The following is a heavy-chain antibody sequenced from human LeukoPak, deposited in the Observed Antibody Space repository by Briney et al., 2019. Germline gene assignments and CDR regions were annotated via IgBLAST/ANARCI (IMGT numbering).Heavy chain of an antibody. J-gene: IGHJ4*02. CDR1: GGSFSGYY. Sequence: SETLSLTCAVYGGSFSGYYWSWIRQPPGKGLEWIGGINHSGSTNYNPSLKSRVTISVDTSKNQFSLKLSSVTAADTAVYYCASTKYSSGYWGQGTLVTVSS. V-gene: IGHV4-34*01. CDR2: INHSGST. CDR3: ASTKYSSGY. D-gene: IGHD6-19*01.